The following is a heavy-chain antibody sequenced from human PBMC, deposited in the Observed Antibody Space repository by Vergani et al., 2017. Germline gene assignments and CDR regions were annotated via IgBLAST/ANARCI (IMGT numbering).Heavy chain of an antibody. CDR1: GFTFSSYS. J-gene: IGHJ6*02. CDR3: ARDQKLLMVRGRYGMDV. D-gene: IGHD3-10*01. Sequence: VQLVESGGGVVQPGRSLRLSCAASGFTFSSYSMNWVRQAPGKGLEWVSSISSSSSTIYYADSVKGRFTISRDNAKNSLYLQMNSLRAEDTAVYYCARDQKLLMVRGRYGMDVWGQGTTVTVSS. CDR2: ISSSSSTI. V-gene: IGHV3-48*01.